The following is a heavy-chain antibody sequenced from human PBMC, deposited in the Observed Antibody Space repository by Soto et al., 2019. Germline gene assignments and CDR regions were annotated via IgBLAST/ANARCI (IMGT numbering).Heavy chain of an antibody. V-gene: IGHV4-59*08. CDR1: GGSISSYY. Sequence: ETLSLTCTVSGGSISSYYWSWIRQPPGKGLEWIGYIYYSGSTNYNPSLKSRVTISVDTSKNQFSLKLSSVTAADTAVYYCARLQYIFDYWGQGTLVTVSS. D-gene: IGHD4-4*01. J-gene: IGHJ4*02. CDR3: ARLQYIFDY. CDR2: IYYSGST.